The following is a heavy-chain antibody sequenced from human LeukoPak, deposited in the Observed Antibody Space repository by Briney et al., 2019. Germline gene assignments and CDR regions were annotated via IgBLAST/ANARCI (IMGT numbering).Heavy chain of an antibody. V-gene: IGHV4-59*08. CDR1: GGSISSYY. Sequence: SETLSLTCTVSGGSISSYYWSWIRQPPGKGLEWIGYTYYSGSTNYNPSLKSRITISVDTSKNQFSLKQSSVTAADTAVYYCARHGVTAMVWGFDYWGQGTLVTVSS. D-gene: IGHD5-18*01. CDR2: TYYSGST. CDR3: ARHGVTAMVWGFDY. J-gene: IGHJ4*02.